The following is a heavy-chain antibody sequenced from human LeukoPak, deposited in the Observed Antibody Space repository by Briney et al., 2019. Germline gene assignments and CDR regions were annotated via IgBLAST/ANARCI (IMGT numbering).Heavy chain of an antibody. CDR2: ISSSGSYI. D-gene: IGHD3-3*01. CDR3: AREIFWSGYYSNLHFDY. CDR1: EFTFSSYN. V-gene: IGHV3-21*01. J-gene: IGHJ4*02. Sequence: GGSLRLSCEASEFTFSSYNMSWVRQAPGKGLEWVSSISSSGSYIYYADAAKGRFTISRDNAKNSLYLQMNSLRAEDTAVYYCAREIFWSGYYSNLHFDYWGRGTQVTVSS.